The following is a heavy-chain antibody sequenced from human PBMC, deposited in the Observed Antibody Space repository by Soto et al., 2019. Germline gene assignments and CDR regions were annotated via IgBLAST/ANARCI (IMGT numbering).Heavy chain of an antibody. D-gene: IGHD3-10*01. CDR3: ARGSGRDWFDP. Sequence: SETLSLTCTVSGASTSSDYWSWIRQPPGKGLEWIGYIYYSGSTTYNPSLKSRVTISVDTSKNQFSLKLSSVIAADTAVYYCARGSGRDWFDPWGKGTLVTVAS. V-gene: IGHV4-59*01. CDR2: IYYSGST. CDR1: GASTSSDY. J-gene: IGHJ5*02.